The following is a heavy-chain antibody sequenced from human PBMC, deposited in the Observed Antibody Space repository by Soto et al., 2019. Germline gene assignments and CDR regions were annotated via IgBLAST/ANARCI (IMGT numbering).Heavy chain of an antibody. CDR1: GFTFRSYV. D-gene: IGHD3-16*01. CDR2: TSYDGSNN. V-gene: IGHV3-33*05. Sequence: QVQLVESGGGVVQPGTSLRLSCVGSGFTFRSYVIHWVRQAPGKGLEWVALTSYDGSNNFYGDSVKGRFTISRHNSRNTVELQMDSLTIEDTALYYLARWGTTGGLDVWGQGTLVSVSS. J-gene: IGHJ4*02. CDR3: ARWGTTGGLDV.